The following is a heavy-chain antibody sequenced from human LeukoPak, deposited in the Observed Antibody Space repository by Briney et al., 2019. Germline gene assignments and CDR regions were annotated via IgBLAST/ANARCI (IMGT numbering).Heavy chain of an antibody. Sequence: GESLRLSCAASKFTFSTYWMPWVRQAPGKGLVWVSRIISDGSTTSYADSVKGRFTISRDNAKNTLYLQMNSLRAEDTAVYYCAREDVDIAVAASGAFDIWGQGTMVTVSS. V-gene: IGHV3-74*01. J-gene: IGHJ3*02. CDR3: AREDVDIAVAASGAFDI. CDR1: KFTFSTYW. CDR2: IISDGSTT. D-gene: IGHD6-19*01.